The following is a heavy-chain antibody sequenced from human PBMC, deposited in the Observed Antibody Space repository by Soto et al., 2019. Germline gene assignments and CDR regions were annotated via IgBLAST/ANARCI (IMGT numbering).Heavy chain of an antibody. D-gene: IGHD1-26*01. CDR1: GGSISSGDYY. CDR2: IYYSGST. V-gene: IGHV4-31*03. CDR3: ARVSQWELPDY. Sequence: SETLSLTCTVSGGSISSGDYYWSWIRQHPGKGLEWIGYIYYSGSTYYNPSLKSRVTISVDTSKNQFSLKLSSVTAADTAVYYCARVSQWELPDYWGQGTLVTVSS. J-gene: IGHJ4*02.